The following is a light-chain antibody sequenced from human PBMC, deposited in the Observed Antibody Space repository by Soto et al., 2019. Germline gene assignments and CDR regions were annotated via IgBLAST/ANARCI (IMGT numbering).Light chain of an antibody. CDR3: QQYNSYPWT. CDR2: KAS. Sequence: DIQMTQSPSTLSASVGDRATITCRASQSIRSWLAWYQQKPGKAPKLLIYKASSLESGVPSRFSGSASGTEFTLTISSLRPDDFATYYCQQYNSYPWTFGQGTKVEIK. J-gene: IGKJ1*01. V-gene: IGKV1-5*03. CDR1: QSIRSW.